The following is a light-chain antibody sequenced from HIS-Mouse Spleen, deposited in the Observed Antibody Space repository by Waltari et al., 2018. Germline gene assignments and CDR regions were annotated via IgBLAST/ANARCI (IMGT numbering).Light chain of an antibody. CDR3: NSRDSSGNHVV. V-gene: IGLV3-19*01. CDR2: GKN. Sequence: SSELTQDPAVSVALGQTVRITCQGDSLRSYYASWYQQKPGQAPVLVIYGKNNRTSGIPDRCSGSSSGNTASLTSTGAQAEDEADYYGNSRDSSGNHVVFGGGTKLTVL. J-gene: IGLJ2*01. CDR1: SLRSYY.